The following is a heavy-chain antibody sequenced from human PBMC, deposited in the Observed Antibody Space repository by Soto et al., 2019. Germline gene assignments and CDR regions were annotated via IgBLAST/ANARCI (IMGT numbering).Heavy chain of an antibody. CDR2: INAGNGNT. D-gene: IGHD6-19*01. Sequence: GASVKVSCKASGYTFTSYAMHWVRQAPGQRLEWMGWINAGNGNTKYSQKFQGRVTITRDTSASTAYMELSSLRSEDTAVYYCARDWAVAGNGPDYWGQGTQVTVSS. CDR1: GYTFTSYA. J-gene: IGHJ4*02. CDR3: ARDWAVAGNGPDY. V-gene: IGHV1-3*01.